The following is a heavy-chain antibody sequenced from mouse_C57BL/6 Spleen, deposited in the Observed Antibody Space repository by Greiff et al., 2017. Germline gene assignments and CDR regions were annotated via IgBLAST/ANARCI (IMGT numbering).Heavy chain of an antibody. CDR2: IDPNSGGT. D-gene: IGHD1-1*01. CDR1: GYTFTSYW. J-gene: IGHJ1*03. Sequence: VQLQQPGAELVKPGASVKLSCKASGYTFTSYWMHWVKQRPGRGLEWIGRIDPNSGGTKYNEKFKSTATLTVNKPSSTAYMQLSSLTSEDSAVYYCARSDTTVVANWYFDVWGTGTTVTVSS. V-gene: IGHV1-72*01. CDR3: ARSDTTVVANWYFDV.